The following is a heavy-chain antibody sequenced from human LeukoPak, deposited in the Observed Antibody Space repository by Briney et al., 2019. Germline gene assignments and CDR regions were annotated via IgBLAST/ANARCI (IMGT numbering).Heavy chain of an antibody. Sequence: GASVKVSCKISGYSVTELSMHWVRQAPGKGLGWVGGYDPENFRTVVAQKFQGRVTMTEDLYTDTAYMELRGLTSEDTAVYYCARPTYDSSDYEYFQHWGQGTLVTVSS. CDR1: GYSVTELS. CDR2: YDPENFRT. J-gene: IGHJ1*01. D-gene: IGHD3-22*01. CDR3: ARPTYDSSDYEYFQH. V-gene: IGHV1-24*01.